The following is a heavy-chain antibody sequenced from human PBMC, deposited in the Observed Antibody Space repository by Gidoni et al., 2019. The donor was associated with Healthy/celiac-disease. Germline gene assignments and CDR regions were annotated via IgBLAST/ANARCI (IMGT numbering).Heavy chain of an antibody. CDR1: GFTVSNAW. V-gene: IGHV3-15*01. J-gene: IGHJ6*02. Sequence: EVQLVESGGGLVKPGGSLRLSCAASGFTVSNAWMSWVRQAPGKGLEWVGRIKSKTDGGTTDYAAPVKGRFTISRDDSKNTLYLQMNSLKTEDTAVYYCTTDPSITFGGVIVGDYYYYGMDVWGQGTTVTVSS. CDR2: IKSKTDGGTT. D-gene: IGHD3-16*02. CDR3: TTDPSITFGGVIVGDYYYYGMDV.